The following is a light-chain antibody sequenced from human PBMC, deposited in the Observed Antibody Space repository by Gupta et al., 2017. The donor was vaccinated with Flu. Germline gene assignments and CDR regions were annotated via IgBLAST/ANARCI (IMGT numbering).Light chain of an antibody. Sequence: SALTQPASVSGSPGPSITISCTGTSSDVESYNLVSWYQQHPGTAPKLMVYEGSRRSAVVASRFSGSKAANTASLTISVPEEEDEADYYCCSDASSNIFVFGTGTKLTVL. CDR2: EGS. CDR3: CSDASSNIFV. J-gene: IGLJ1*01. V-gene: IGLV2-23*01. CDR1: SSDVESYNL.